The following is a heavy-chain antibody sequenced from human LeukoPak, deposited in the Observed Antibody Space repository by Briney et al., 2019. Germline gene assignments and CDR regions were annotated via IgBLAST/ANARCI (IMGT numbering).Heavy chain of an antibody. CDR2: IYYSGST. J-gene: IGHJ4*02. CDR1: GGSISSYY. Sequence: SETLSLTCTVSGGSISSYYWSWIRQPPGKGLEWIGYIYYSGSTNYNPSLKSRVTISVDTSKNQFSLKLSSVTAADTAVYYCARSPRGGYYDSSGYRTYYFDYWGQGTLVTVSS. D-gene: IGHD3-22*01. V-gene: IGHV4-59*01. CDR3: ARSPRGGYYDSSGYRTYYFDY.